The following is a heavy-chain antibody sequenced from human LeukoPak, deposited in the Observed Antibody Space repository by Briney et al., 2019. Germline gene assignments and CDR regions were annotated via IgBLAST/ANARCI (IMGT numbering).Heavy chain of an antibody. V-gene: IGHV5-51*01. D-gene: IGHD2-2*01. Sequence: GESLKISCKGSGYSFPNYWIGWVRQMPGKGLEWVAIIYPGDSDTRYSPSFHGRVTISVDKSISTAYLQWSSLKASDTAMYYCARPSKFSTYDPEGHWGQGTLVTVSP. CDR3: ARPSKFSTYDPEGH. CDR2: IYPGDSDT. CDR1: GYSFPNYW. J-gene: IGHJ4*02.